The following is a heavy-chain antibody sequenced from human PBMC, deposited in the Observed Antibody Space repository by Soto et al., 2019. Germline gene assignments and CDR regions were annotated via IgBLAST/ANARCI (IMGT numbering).Heavy chain of an antibody. D-gene: IGHD3-16*02. CDR3: ARGGGLLRLGELSASYYYYYMDV. Sequence: ASVKVSCKASGYTFTSYYMHWVRQAPGQGLEWMGIINPSGGSTSYAQKFQGIVTMTRDTSTSAVYMELSSLRSEVAAVYYCARGGGLLRLGELSASYYYYYMDVWGKGTTVTVSS. CDR2: INPSGGST. V-gene: IGHV1-46*01. CDR1: GYTFTSYY. J-gene: IGHJ6*03.